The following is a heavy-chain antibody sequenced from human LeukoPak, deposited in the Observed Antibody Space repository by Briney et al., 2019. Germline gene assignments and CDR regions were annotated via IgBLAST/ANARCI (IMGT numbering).Heavy chain of an antibody. J-gene: IGHJ4*02. CDR1: GGSMSSSSYY. Sequence: SETLSLTCTVSGGSMSSSSYYWGWIRQPPGKGLEWIGSIYHSGSTYYNPSLKSRVTISVDTSKNQFSLKLSSVTAADTAVYYCARRDVTTLDYWGQGTLVTVSS. CDR3: ARRDVTTLDY. D-gene: IGHD4-17*01. CDR2: IYHSGST. V-gene: IGHV4-39*07.